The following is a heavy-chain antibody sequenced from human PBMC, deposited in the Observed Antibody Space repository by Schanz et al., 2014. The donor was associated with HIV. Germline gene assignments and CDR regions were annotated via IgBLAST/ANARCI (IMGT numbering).Heavy chain of an antibody. Sequence: EAQLVESGGGLVPPGGSLRLSCAASGFTFNTYWMTWVRQAPGKGLQWVANIRQDGGQTYYVDSVKGRFTISRDNTKNSLYLQMNSLRGEDTAVYYCATDGGLERAFGFWGQGTLVSVSS. CDR2: IRQDGGQT. D-gene: IGHD1-1*01. CDR3: ATDGGLERAFGF. V-gene: IGHV3-7*04. CDR1: GFTFNTYW. J-gene: IGHJ4*02.